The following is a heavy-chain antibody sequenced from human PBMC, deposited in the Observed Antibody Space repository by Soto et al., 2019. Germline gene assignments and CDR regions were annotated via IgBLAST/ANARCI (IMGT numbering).Heavy chain of an antibody. D-gene: IGHD3-3*01. V-gene: IGHV3-33*01. Sequence: QVQLVESGGGVVQPGRSLRLSCAAYGFKFSSYGMHWVRQAPGKGLEWVAVIWYDGSSEYYADSVKGRFTISRNNSKKTVYLKMNNLRGEDTGVYYCARGGVPSFHIPSELDLWGRGSLVSVSS. CDR1: GFKFSSYG. CDR3: ARGGVPSFHIPSELDL. CDR2: IWYDGSSE. J-gene: IGHJ4*02.